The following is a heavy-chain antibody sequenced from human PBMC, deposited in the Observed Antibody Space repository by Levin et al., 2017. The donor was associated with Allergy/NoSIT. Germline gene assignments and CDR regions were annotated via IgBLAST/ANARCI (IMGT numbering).Heavy chain of an antibody. CDR2: IVPIVGVA. V-gene: IGHV1-69*04. D-gene: IGHD2-2*01. J-gene: IGHJ6*02. Sequence: GASVKVSCKAAGDTFNTYGISWVRQAPGQGLEWVGRIVPIVGVANYAQKFQGRVTITADQSTRTAYMELRSLRSEDTAVYYCARGDCSSADCYLPYYYDGLDVWGQGTTVTVSS. CDR1: GDTFNTYG. CDR3: ARGDCSSADCYLPYYYDGLDV.